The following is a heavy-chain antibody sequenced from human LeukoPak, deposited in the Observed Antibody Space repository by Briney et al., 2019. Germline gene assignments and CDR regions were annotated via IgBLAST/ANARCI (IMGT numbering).Heavy chain of an antibody. CDR1: GFTFSSYA. J-gene: IGHJ1*01. Sequence: GGSLRLSCTASGFTFSSYAMSWVRQAPGKGLEWVSAISGSGGSTYYADSVKGRFTISRDNSKNTLYLQMNSLRAEDTAVYYCAKNGEINYDILTGYKLGYFQHWGQGTLVTVSS. V-gene: IGHV3-23*01. CDR2: ISGSGGST. D-gene: IGHD3-9*01. CDR3: AKNGEINYDILTGYKLGYFQH.